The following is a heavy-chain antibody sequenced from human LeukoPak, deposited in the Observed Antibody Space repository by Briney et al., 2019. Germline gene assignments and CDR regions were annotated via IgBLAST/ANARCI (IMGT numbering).Heavy chain of an antibody. CDR3: ARGSGTITMVRGVFYGMDV. D-gene: IGHD3-10*01. J-gene: IGHJ6*02. Sequence: ASVKVSCTASGGTFSSYGISWVRQAPGQGLEWMGGIIPIFGTPNYAQKFQGRVTITADESTSTAYMELSSLRSEDTAVYYCARGSGTITMVRGVFYGMDVWGQGTTVTVSS. CDR2: IIPIFGTP. V-gene: IGHV1-69*01. CDR1: GGTFSSYG.